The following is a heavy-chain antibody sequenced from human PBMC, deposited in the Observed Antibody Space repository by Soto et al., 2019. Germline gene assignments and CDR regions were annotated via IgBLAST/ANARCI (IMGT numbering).Heavy chain of an antibody. CDR3: ARGQPESA. Sequence: PSETLSLTCTVSGGSVSSGSYYWSWIRQPPGKGLEWIGYIYYSGSTNYNPSLKSRVTISVDTSKNQFSLKLSSVTAADTAVYYCARGQPESAWGQGTLVTVAS. V-gene: IGHV4-61*01. CDR1: GGSVSSGSYY. J-gene: IGHJ5*02. CDR2: IYYSGST.